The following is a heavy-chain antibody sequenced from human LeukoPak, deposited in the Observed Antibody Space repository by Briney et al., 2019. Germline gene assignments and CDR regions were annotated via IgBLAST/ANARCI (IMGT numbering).Heavy chain of an antibody. CDR3: AKTPGGAGWYFDL. CDR1: GFTFSTYA. D-gene: IGHD1-26*01. CDR2: ISGSGDNT. J-gene: IGHJ2*01. Sequence: GGSLRLSCAASGFTFSTYAMSWVRQAPGKGLEWVSGISGSGDNTYYADSVKGRFTISRDNSKSTLYLQMNSLRAEDTAVYYCAKTPGGAGWYFDLWGRGTLVTVSS. V-gene: IGHV3-23*01.